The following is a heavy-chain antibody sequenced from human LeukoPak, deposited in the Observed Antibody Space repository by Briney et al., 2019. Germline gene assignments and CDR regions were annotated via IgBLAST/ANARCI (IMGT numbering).Heavy chain of an antibody. CDR1: GGSISSGGYS. V-gene: IGHV4-30-2*01. J-gene: IGHJ4*02. CDR2: IYHSGST. Sequence: PSQTLSLTCAVSGGSISSGGYSWSWIRQPPGKGLEWIGYIYHSGSTYYNPSLKSRVTISVDRPKNQFSLKLSSVTAADTAVYYCARSGYSSSWRNATFDYWGQGTLVTVSS. CDR3: ARSGYSSSWRNATFDY. D-gene: IGHD6-13*01.